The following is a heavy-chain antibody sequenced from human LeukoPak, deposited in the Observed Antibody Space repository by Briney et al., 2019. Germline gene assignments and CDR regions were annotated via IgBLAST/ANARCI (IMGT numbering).Heavy chain of an antibody. J-gene: IGHJ6*03. Sequence: ASVKVSCKVSGYTLTELSMHWVRQAPGKGLEWMGGFDPEDGETIYAQKFQGRVTMTEDTSTDTAYTELSSLRSEDTAVYYCATRVAPAAPQKYYYYYMDVWGKGTTVTVSS. CDR3: ATRVAPAAPQKYYYYYMDV. D-gene: IGHD2-2*01. V-gene: IGHV1-24*01. CDR2: FDPEDGET. CDR1: GYTLTELS.